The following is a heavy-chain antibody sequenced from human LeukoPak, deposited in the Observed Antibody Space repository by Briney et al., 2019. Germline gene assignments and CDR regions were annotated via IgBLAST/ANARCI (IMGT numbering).Heavy chain of an antibody. CDR1: GFTFNNYG. Sequence: GGSLRLSCAASGFTFNNYGMHWVRQAPGKGLEWVAFIRYDGSNKYYADSVKGRFTISRDNSKNTLYLQMNSLRAEDTAVFYCAKDRDDYVWGSYLGAFDIWGQGTMVTVSS. D-gene: IGHD3-16*01. CDR3: AKDRDDYVWGSYLGAFDI. V-gene: IGHV3-30*02. CDR2: IRYDGSNK. J-gene: IGHJ3*02.